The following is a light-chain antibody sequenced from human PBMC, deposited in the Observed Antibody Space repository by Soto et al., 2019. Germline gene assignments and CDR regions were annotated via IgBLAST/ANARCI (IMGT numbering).Light chain of an antibody. J-gene: IGLJ2*01. CDR2: GHN. CDR3: QSYDTSLSGSVV. Sequence: QLVLTQPPSVSGAPGQRVTISCTGSSSNIGTGYDVHWYQQLPGTAPKLLIYGHNNRPSGVPDRFSASKSGTSASLAITGLQAEDEADYYCQSYDTSLSGSVVFGGGTKLTVL. CDR1: SSNIGTGYD. V-gene: IGLV1-40*01.